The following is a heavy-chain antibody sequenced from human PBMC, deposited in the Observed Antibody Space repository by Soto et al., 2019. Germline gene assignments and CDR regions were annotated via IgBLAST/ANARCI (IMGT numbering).Heavy chain of an antibody. CDR1: GGSISSYY. D-gene: IGHD6-6*01. CDR3: TRNSGAEPLVLGIYDFFYTDG. J-gene: IGHJ6*03. Sequence: SETLSLTCTVSGGSISSYYWSWIRQPPGKGLEWIGYIYYSGSTNYNPSLKSRVTISVDTSKNQFSLKLSSVTAADTAVYYCTRNSGAEPLVLGIYDFFYTDGWGKGTTLTVSS. V-gene: IGHV4-59*08. CDR2: IYYSGST.